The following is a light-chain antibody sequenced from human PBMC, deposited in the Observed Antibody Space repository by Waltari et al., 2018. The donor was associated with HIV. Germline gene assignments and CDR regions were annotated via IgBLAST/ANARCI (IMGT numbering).Light chain of an antibody. V-gene: IGLV2-14*03. CDR2: DVD. CDR3: SSYTTTNTVV. CDR1: SSDISPYNF. Sequence: QSALTQPASVSGSPGQSITISCSGTSSDISPYNFVSWYQKHPDKAPKLLIYDVDTRPSGVPRRFSGSKSGDTASLTISAIQADDEADYFCSSYTTTNTVVFGGGTKVSVL. J-gene: IGLJ2*01.